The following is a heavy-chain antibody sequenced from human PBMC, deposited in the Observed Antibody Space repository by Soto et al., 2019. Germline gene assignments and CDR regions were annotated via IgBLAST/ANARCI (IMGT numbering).Heavy chain of an antibody. CDR3: ARVSRNRNYYGSQDTILNWFDP. D-gene: IGHD3-10*01. CDR2: IIPIFGTS. J-gene: IGHJ5*02. Sequence: GASVKVSCKASGGTFSDYAISWVRQAPGQGLEWMGGIIPIFGTSNYAQKFQGRVTITADESTNTAYMELSSLRSDDTAVYYCARVSRNRNYYGSQDTILNWFDPWGQGTLVTVSS. V-gene: IGHV1-69*13. CDR1: GGTFSDYA.